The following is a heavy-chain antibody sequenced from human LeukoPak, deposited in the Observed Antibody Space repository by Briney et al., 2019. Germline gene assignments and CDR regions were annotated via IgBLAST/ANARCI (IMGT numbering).Heavy chain of an antibody. Sequence: SETLSLTCTVSGVSISSYYWSWIRQPPGKGLEWMGYIYYSGSTNYNPSLKSRVTISVDTSKNQFSLKLSSVTAADTAVYYCARGGVQWVKDVWGQGTTVTVSS. J-gene: IGHJ6*02. D-gene: IGHD1-26*01. V-gene: IGHV4-59*01. CDR1: GVSISSYY. CDR3: ARGGVQWVKDV. CDR2: IYYSGST.